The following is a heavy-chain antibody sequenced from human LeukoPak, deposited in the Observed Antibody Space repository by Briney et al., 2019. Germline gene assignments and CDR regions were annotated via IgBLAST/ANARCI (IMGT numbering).Heavy chain of an antibody. CDR1: GNSISSGDYY. J-gene: IGHJ4*02. CDR3: AARGDGYNY. CDR2: IYTSGST. Sequence: SETLSLTCTVSGNSISSGDYYWSWIRQPAGKGLEWIGRIYTSGSTTYNPSLKSRVTISVDTSKNQFSLKLSSVTAADTAVYYCAARGDGYNYWGQGTLVTVSS. V-gene: IGHV4-61*02. D-gene: IGHD5-24*01.